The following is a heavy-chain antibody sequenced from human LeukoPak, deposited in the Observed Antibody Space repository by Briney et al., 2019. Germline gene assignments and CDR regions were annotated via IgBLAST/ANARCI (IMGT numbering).Heavy chain of an antibody. D-gene: IGHD2-15*01. V-gene: IGHV3-23*01. Sequence: QTGGSLRLSCAASGFTFSSYAMSWVRQAPGKGLEWVSAISGSGGSTYYADSVKGRFTISRDNSKNTLYLQMNSLRAEDTAVYYCAKDLSCSGGSCTYYFDYWGQGTLVTVSS. CDR2: ISGSGGST. CDR3: AKDLSCSGGSCTYYFDY. J-gene: IGHJ4*02. CDR1: GFTFSSYA.